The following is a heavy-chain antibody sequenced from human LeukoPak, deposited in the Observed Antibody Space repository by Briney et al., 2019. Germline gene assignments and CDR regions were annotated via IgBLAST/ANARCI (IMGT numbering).Heavy chain of an antibody. J-gene: IGHJ4*02. V-gene: IGHV3-7*03. CDR1: GFTFSDTL. CDR2: IKPDGSEK. Sequence: GGSLRLSCAASGFTFSDTLMTWVRQAPGKGLEWVATIKPDGSEKYYVDSVRGRFTISRVNAENSLYLQINSLRAEDTAVYHCTKGGYSTSWYWIYWGQGTLVTVSS. D-gene: IGHD2-2*01. CDR3: TKGGYSTSWYWIY.